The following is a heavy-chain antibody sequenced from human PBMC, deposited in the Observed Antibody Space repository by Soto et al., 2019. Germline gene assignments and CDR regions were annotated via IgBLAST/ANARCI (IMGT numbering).Heavy chain of an antibody. J-gene: IGHJ6*02. CDR3: ANAGQWLESGGMDV. Sequence: QVQLVESGGGVVQPGRSLRLSCAASGFTFSSYGMHWVRQAPGKGLEWVAVISYDGSNKYYADSVKGRFTISRDNXKRAMYLQMNSLSAEDTAVYYCANAGQWLESGGMDVGGQGTTATVSS. CDR1: GFTFSSYG. V-gene: IGHV3-30*18. D-gene: IGHD6-19*01. CDR2: ISYDGSNK.